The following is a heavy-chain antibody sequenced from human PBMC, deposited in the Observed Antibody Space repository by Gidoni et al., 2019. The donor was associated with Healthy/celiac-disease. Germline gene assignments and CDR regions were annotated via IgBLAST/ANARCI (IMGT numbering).Heavy chain of an antibody. V-gene: IGHV3-21*01. D-gene: IGHD2-15*01. J-gene: IGHJ4*02. Sequence: EVQLVESGGGLVKPGGSLRLSCAASGFTFSSYSMNWVRQAPGKGLEWVSSISSSSSYIYYADSVEGRFTISRDNAKNSLYLQMNSLRAEDTAVYYCAREGYCSGGSCYSDYWGQGTLVTVSS. CDR1: GFTFSSYS. CDR3: AREGYCSGGSCYSDY. CDR2: ISSSSSYI.